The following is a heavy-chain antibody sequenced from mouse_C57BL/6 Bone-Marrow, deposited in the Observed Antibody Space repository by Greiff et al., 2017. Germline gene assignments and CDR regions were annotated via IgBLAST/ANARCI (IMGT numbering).Heavy chain of an antibody. Sequence: VQLQQPGAELVMPGASVKLSCKASGYTFTSYWMHWVKQRPGQGLEWIGEIDPSDSYTNYNQKFKGKSTLTVDKSSSTAYMQLSSLTSEDSAVYYCARRGDYYVSSYWYFDVWGTGTTVTVSS. D-gene: IGHD1-1*01. J-gene: IGHJ1*03. CDR3: ARRGDYYVSSYWYFDV. CDR2: IDPSDSYT. V-gene: IGHV1-69*01. CDR1: GYTFTSYW.